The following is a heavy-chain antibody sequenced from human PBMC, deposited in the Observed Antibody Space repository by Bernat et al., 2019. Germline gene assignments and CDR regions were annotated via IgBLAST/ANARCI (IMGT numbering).Heavy chain of an antibody. J-gene: IGHJ3*02. CDR2: IWYDGSNK. D-gene: IGHD6-13*01. CDR1: GFTFSSYG. CDR3: VRDSDSVGAAAGFDI. Sequence: QVQLVESGGGVVQPGRSLRLSCAASGFTFSSYGMHWVRQAPGKGLEWVAVIWYDGSNKYYADSVKGRFTISRDNSKNTLYLQMNSLRAEDTAVYYCVRDSDSVGAAAGFDIWGQGTMVTVSS. V-gene: IGHV3-33*01.